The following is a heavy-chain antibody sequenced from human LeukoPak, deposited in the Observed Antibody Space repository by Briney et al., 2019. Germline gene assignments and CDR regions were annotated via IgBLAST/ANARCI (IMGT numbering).Heavy chain of an antibody. D-gene: IGHD4-17*01. CDR1: GFIFNNFS. V-gene: IGHV3-23*01. CDR3: AKDRRQDYGDYGRIAY. J-gene: IGHJ4*02. Sequence: GGSLRLSCAASGFIFNNFSMNWGRQAPGKGLEWVATISNNGVDTYYAVSVRGRFFTSRDNSRNKVYLQMNSLRAEDTAVYYCAKDRRQDYGDYGRIAYWGQGTLVTVSS. CDR2: ISNNGVDT.